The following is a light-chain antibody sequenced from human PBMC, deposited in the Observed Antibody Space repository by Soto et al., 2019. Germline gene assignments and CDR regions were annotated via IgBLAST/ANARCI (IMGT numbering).Light chain of an antibody. CDR3: AQYSNWPHT. CDR2: DAS. V-gene: IGKV3-11*01. J-gene: IGKJ4*01. Sequence: EIVLTQSPATLSLSPGERATLSCRASQSVSNYLAWYQQKPGQAPRLLIYDASNRATGIPARCSGSGSGTDLTRTITSLAPAEFEVYDCAQYSNWPHTFGRGTKVEIK. CDR1: QSVSNY.